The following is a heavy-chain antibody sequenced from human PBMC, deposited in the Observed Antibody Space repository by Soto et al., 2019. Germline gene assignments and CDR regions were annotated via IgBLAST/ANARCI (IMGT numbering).Heavy chain of an antibody. Sequence: GASVKVSCKASGYTFTGYYMHWVRQAPGQGLEWMGWINPNSGGTNYAQKFQGRVTMTRDTSISTAYMELSRLRSDDTAVYYCARDRYNWNDGDYYYYGMDVWGQGTTVTVSS. CDR3: ARDRYNWNDGDYYYYGMDV. CDR2: INPNSGGT. V-gene: IGHV1-2*02. D-gene: IGHD1-1*01. CDR1: GYTFTGYY. J-gene: IGHJ6*02.